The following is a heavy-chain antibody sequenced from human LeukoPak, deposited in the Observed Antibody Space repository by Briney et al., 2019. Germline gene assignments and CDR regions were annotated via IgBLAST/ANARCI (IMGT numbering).Heavy chain of an antibody. Sequence: GGSLRLSCAASGFTFSSHAMHWVRQAPGKGLEYVSTISSTGDSTNFANSVKGRVTVSRDNSKNTLYLQMGSLRAEDMAIYYCARSDDFGDYLPVYWGQGTLVTVSA. V-gene: IGHV3-64*01. CDR3: ARSDDFGDYLPVY. J-gene: IGHJ4*02. D-gene: IGHD4-17*01. CDR2: ISSTGDST. CDR1: GFTFSSHA.